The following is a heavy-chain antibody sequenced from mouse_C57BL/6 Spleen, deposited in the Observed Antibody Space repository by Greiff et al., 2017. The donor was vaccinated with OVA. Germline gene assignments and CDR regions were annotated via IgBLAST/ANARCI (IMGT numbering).Heavy chain of an antibody. D-gene: IGHD1-1*01. CDR1: GYSFTSYW. Sequence: QVHVKQPGAELVKPGASVKLSCKASGYSFTSYWMHWVKQRPGQGLEWIGMIHPNSGSTNYNEKFKSKATLTVDKSSSTAYMQLSSLTSEDSAVYYCARPPFITTAWGQGTTLTVSS. CDR3: ARPPFITTA. V-gene: IGHV1-64*01. CDR2: IHPNSGST. J-gene: IGHJ2*01.